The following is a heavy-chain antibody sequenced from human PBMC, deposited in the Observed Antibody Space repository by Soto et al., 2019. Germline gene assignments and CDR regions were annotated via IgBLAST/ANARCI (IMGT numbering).Heavy chain of an antibody. CDR2: ISGSGGGT. J-gene: IGHJ4*02. CDR3: AKADGDYCTGGSCYQIDY. D-gene: IGHD2-15*01. CDR1: GFTFSRNA. Sequence: EVQLLESGGGLVQPGGSLRLSCAASGFTFSRNAMNWVRQAPGKGLEWVSGISGSGGGTYYADSVKGRFTISRDNSKNTLYLQMNSLRAEDTAVYYCAKADGDYCTGGSCYQIDYWGQGSLFTVSS. V-gene: IGHV3-23*01.